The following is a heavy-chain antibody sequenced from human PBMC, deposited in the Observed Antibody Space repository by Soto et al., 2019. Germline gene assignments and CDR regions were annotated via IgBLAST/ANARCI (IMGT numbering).Heavy chain of an antibody. CDR2: ISGSGGST. D-gene: IGHD6-19*01. Sequence: EVQLLESGGGLVQRGGSLRLSCAASGFTFNNYPMNWVRQAPGKGLEWVSTISGSGGSTYYGDSVKGRFTISRDNSKNTVYLQMDSLRAEDTVVYFCAKDRFEQWLVTRYFDYWGQGTLVTVSS. V-gene: IGHV3-23*01. CDR1: GFTFNNYP. J-gene: IGHJ4*02. CDR3: AKDRFEQWLVTRYFDY.